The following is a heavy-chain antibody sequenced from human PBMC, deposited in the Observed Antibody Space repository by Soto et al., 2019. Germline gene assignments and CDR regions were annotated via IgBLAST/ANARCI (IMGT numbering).Heavy chain of an antibody. CDR2: ISYDGSNK. Sequence: PGGSLRLSCAASGFTFSSYAMHWVRQAPGKGLEWVAVISYDGSNKYYADSVKGRFTISRDNSKNTLYLQMNSLRAEDTAVYYFARDEEQQLGTYYYYMDVWGKGTTVTVSS. V-gene: IGHV3-30-3*01. J-gene: IGHJ6*03. D-gene: IGHD6-13*01. CDR3: ARDEEQQLGTYYYYMDV. CDR1: GFTFSSYA.